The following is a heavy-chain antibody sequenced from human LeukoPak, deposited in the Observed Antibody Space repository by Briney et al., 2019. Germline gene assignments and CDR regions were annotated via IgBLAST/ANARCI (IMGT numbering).Heavy chain of an antibody. D-gene: IGHD2-21*02. CDR2: IKSDVSST. CDR1: LVTPSADR. V-gene: IGHV3-74*01. J-gene: IGHJ4*02. Sequence: RGSLRLSPAPSLVTPSADRTHSVPDAPGRGRGWVARIKSDVSSTDYAASVKGRFTISRDDANNILYLQMNSLRVEDTAVYYCTAIRPDYWGQGTVVTVSS. CDR3: TAIRPDY.